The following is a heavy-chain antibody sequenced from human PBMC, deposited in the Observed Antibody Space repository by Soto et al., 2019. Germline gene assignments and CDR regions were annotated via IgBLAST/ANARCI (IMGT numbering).Heavy chain of an antibody. CDR2: VHHTKGA. D-gene: IGHD1-1*01. J-gene: IGHJ4*02. CDR3: ARAGVWNLDS. V-gene: IGHV4-4*02. CDR1: NKVISRDIR. Sequence: KHSDSQSLTFVVGNKVISRDIRWIWVRQPPGQGLEWIGEVHHTKGALYNPALRSRVTVSADLFNSKIFLEVHSLGAADTAVYYCARAGVWNLDSWGQGTSVTVSS.